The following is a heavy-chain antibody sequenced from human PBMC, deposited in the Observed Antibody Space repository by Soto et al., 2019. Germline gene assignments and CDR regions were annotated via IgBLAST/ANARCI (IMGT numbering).Heavy chain of an antibody. CDR1: GYTFTSYA. D-gene: IGHD6-6*01. Sequence: QVQLVQSGAEVKKPGASVKVSCKTSGYTFTSYAMHWVRQAPGQRLEWMGWINAGNGNTKYSQKFQGRVTITRDTSASTAYMELSSLRSEDTAVYYCARVAEYSSSSWFDPWGQGTLVTVSS. J-gene: IGHJ5*02. V-gene: IGHV1-3*01. CDR3: ARVAEYSSSSWFDP. CDR2: INAGNGNT.